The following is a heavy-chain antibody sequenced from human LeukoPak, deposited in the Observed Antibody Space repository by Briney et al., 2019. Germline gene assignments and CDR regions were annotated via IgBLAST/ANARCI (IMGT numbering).Heavy chain of an antibody. CDR3: ATERGGIVGAPTRNYGMDV. V-gene: IGHV1-46*01. J-gene: IGHJ6*02. Sequence: ASVKVSCKASGYTFTSYYMHWVRQAPGQGLEWMGIINPSGGSTSYAQKFQGGVTMTRDTSTSTVYMELSSLRSEDTAVYYCATERGGIVGAPTRNYGMDVWGQGTTVTVSS. CDR1: GYTFTSYY. CDR2: INPSGGST. D-gene: IGHD1-26*01.